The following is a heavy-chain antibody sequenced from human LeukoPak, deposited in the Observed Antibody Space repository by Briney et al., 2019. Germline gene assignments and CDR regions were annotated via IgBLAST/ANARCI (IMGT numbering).Heavy chain of an antibody. V-gene: IGHV3-23*01. Sequence: GGSLRLACAASGLTFRSYAMSWVRQAPEKGLEWVSGISGSGGTTYYADSVKGRFTISRDNSKNTLSLQMNSLRAEDTAVYYCAKTGSSWYQEDEYFQHWGQGTLVTVSS. J-gene: IGHJ1*01. D-gene: IGHD6-13*01. CDR2: ISGSGGTT. CDR3: AKTGSSWYQEDEYFQH. CDR1: GLTFRSYA.